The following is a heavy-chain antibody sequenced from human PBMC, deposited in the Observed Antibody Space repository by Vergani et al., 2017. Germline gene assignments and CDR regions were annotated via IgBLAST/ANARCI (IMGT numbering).Heavy chain of an antibody. CDR1: GFTFSSYS. CDR3: ARVYDSSGYWYYYYYGMDV. Sequence: EVQLVESGGGLVQPGGSLRLSCAASGFTFSSYSMNWVRQAPGKGLEWVSYISSSSSTIYYADSVKGRFTISRDNAKNSLYLQMNSLRAEDTAVYYCARVYDSSGYWYYYYYGMDVWGQGTTVTVSS. V-gene: IGHV3-48*01. J-gene: IGHJ6*02. CDR2: ISSSSSTI. D-gene: IGHD3-22*01.